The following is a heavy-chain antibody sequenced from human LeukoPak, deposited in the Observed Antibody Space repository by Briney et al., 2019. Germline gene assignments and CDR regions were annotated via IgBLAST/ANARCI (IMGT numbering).Heavy chain of an antibody. V-gene: IGHV1-18*01. D-gene: IGHD3-9*01. CDR3: ARFEAYYDILTGYSPFDY. CDR2: ISAYNGNT. CDR1: GGTFSSYG. Sequence: ASVKVSCKASGGTFSSYGISWVRQAPGQGLEWMGWISAYNGNTNYAQKLQGRVTMTTDTSTSTAYMELRSLRSDDTAVYYCARFEAYYDILTGYSPFDYWGQGTLVTVSS. J-gene: IGHJ4*02.